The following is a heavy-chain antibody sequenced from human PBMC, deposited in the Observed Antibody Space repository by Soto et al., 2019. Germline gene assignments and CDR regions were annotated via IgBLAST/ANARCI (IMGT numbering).Heavy chain of an antibody. V-gene: IGHV1-46*01. CDR1: GYTFSNYY. CDR3: ARATRSGSPHFDH. D-gene: IGHD5-12*01. J-gene: IGHJ4*02. CDR2: INPSGDST. Sequence: ASVKVSCKGAGYTFSNYYMHWVRQAPGQGLEWMGIINPSGDSTSYAQEFQGRATMTRETSTSTLYMELSSLRSEDTAVYYCARATRSGSPHFDHWGQGTLVTVSS.